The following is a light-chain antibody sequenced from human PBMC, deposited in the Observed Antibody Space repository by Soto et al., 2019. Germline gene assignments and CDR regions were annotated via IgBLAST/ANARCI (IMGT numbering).Light chain of an antibody. CDR1: ETISNHY. CDR2: GAS. J-gene: IGKJ3*01. V-gene: IGKV3-20*01. CDR3: QNFAAAPFT. Sequence: EIVVMQSPDNLSLSPGTRATLSCRASETISNHYIAWYQQKPGQAPRLLIFGASTRATGIPDRFSGSWSGTDFTLTISRLEPEDFAMYYCQNFAAAPFTFGPGTKVNIK.